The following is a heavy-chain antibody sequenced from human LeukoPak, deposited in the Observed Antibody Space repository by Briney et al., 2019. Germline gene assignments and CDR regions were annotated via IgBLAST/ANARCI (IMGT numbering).Heavy chain of an antibody. V-gene: IGHV4-39*07. J-gene: IGHJ4*02. Sequence: SETLSLTCTVSGGSISSSSYYWGWIRQPPGKGLEWIGSIYYSGSTYYNPSLKSRVTISVDTSKNQFSLKLSSVTAADTAVYYCARGWIYGDYDRRFDYWGQGTLVTVSS. D-gene: IGHD4-17*01. CDR2: IYYSGST. CDR1: GGSISSSSYY. CDR3: ARGWIYGDYDRRFDY.